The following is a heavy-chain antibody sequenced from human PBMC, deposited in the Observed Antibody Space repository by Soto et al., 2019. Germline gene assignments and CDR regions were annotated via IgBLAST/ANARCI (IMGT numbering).Heavy chain of an antibody. CDR1: GGSISSGGYS. J-gene: IGHJ4*02. D-gene: IGHD6-19*01. CDR2: IYHSGST. Sequence: QLQLQESGSGLVKPSQTLSLTCAVSGGSISSGGYSWSWIRQPPGKGLEWIGYIYHSGSTYYNPSLKSRVTISVDRSKNQFSLKLSSVTAADAAVYYCARAGGLGAVAVDYWGQGTLVTVSS. V-gene: IGHV4-30-2*01. CDR3: ARAGGLGAVAVDY.